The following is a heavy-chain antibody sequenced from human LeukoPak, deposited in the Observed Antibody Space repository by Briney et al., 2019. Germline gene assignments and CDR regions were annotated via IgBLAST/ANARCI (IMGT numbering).Heavy chain of an antibody. J-gene: IGHJ5*02. D-gene: IGHD3-9*01. CDR1: GGSIRSSSYY. V-gene: IGHV4-39*01. CDR3: ARHLGILTGHMGWFDP. Sequence: SETLSLTCTVSGGSIRSSSYYWGWIRQSPGKGLEWIGTIYSSGSTYYNPSLKSRVTISVDTSQNQFSLKLSSVTAADTAVYYCARHLGILTGHMGWFDPWGQGTLVTVSS. CDR2: IYSSGST.